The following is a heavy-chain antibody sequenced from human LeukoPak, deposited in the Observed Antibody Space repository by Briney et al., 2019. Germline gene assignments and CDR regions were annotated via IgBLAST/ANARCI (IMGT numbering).Heavy chain of an antibody. Sequence: SETLSLTCTVSGVSISSYYWSWIRQPPGKGLEWIGFIFYSGTTNYNPSLKSRVTISVDTSKNKFSLKLSSVTAADTAVYYCARGGWNKFDYWGQGTLVTVSS. J-gene: IGHJ4*02. CDR3: ARGGWNKFDY. D-gene: IGHD3-22*01. V-gene: IGHV4-59*01. CDR1: GVSISSYY. CDR2: IFYSGTT.